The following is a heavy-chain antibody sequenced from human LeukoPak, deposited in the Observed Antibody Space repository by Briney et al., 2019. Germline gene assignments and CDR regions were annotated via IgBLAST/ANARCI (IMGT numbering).Heavy chain of an antibody. J-gene: IGHJ4*02. CDR2: IHHSGNI. Sequence: PSETLSLTCTVSGYSISSGYYWGWIRQSPGKGLEWIGNIHHSGNIYYNPSLKSRVTISVDTSKNQFSLKLSSVTAADTAVYYCARGGDRSFDYWGQGTLVTVSS. D-gene: IGHD3-10*01. CDR1: GYSISSGYY. CDR3: ARGGDRSFDY. V-gene: IGHV4-38-2*02.